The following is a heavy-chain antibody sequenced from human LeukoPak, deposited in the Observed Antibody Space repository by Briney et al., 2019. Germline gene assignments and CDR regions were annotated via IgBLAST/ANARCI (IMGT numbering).Heavy chain of an antibody. CDR1: GFTFSSYG. J-gene: IGHJ4*02. CDR3: ARDFPGIAAVGLN. D-gene: IGHD6-13*01. V-gene: IGHV3-30*03. CDR2: ISYDGSNK. Sequence: GRSLRLSCAASGFTFSSYGMHWVRQAPGKGLEWVAVISYDGSNKYYADSVKGRFTISRDNSKNTLYLQMNSLRAEDTAVYYCARDFPGIAAVGLNWGQGTLVTVSS.